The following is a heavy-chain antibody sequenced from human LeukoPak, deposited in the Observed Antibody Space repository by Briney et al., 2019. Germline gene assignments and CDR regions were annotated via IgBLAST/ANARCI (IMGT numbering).Heavy chain of an antibody. Sequence: GGSLRLSCATSAFIFNNAWMTWVRQAAGKGLEWVGRIKSKTDGGTTDYAAPVKGRFTISRDDSKNTLYLQMNSLKTEDTAVYYCTTEYNLNYYDSSGYYYWGQGTLVTVSS. J-gene: IGHJ4*02. CDR1: AFIFNNAW. V-gene: IGHV3-15*01. CDR2: IKSKTDGGTT. CDR3: TTEYNLNYYDSSGYYY. D-gene: IGHD3-22*01.